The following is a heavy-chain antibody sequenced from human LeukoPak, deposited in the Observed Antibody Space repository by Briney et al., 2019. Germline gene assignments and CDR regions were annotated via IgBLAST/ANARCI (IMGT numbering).Heavy chain of an antibody. CDR3: ARAPYGYNNQYYFDY. CDR2: IIPIFGTA. J-gene: IGHJ4*02. CDR1: GGTFSSYA. Sequence: SVKVSCKASGGTFSSYAISWVRQAPGQGLEWMGGIIPIFGTANYAQKFQGRVTITTDESTSTAYMERSSLRSEDTAVYYCARAPYGYNNQYYFDYWGQGTLVTVSS. D-gene: IGHD5-24*01. V-gene: IGHV1-69*05.